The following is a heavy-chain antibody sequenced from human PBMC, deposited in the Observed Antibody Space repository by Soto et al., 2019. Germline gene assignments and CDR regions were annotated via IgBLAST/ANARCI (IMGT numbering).Heavy chain of an antibody. CDR1: GGSISSGDYY. V-gene: IGHV4-30-4*01. Sequence: SETLSLTCTVSGGSISSGDYYWSWIRQPPGKGLEWIGYIYYSGSTYYDPSLKSRVTISVDTSKNQFSLKLSSVTAADTAVYYCAREVGERDIVATGYFDYWGQGTLVTVSS. CDR2: IYYSGST. J-gene: IGHJ4*02. CDR3: AREVGERDIVATGYFDY. D-gene: IGHD5-12*01.